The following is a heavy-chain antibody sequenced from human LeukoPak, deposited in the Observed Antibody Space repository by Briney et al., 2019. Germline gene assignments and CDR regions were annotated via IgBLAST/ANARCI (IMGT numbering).Heavy chain of an antibody. V-gene: IGHV3-11*06. CDR3: ARHYYYGSGSHFDY. Sequence: TGGSLRLSCAASGFTFSDYYMSWIRQAPGKGLEWVSYISSSSSYTNYADSVKGRFTISRDNAKNSPYLQMNSPRAEDTAVYYCARHYYYGSGSHFDYWGQGTLVTVSS. D-gene: IGHD3-10*01. J-gene: IGHJ4*02. CDR2: ISSSSSYT. CDR1: GFTFSDYY.